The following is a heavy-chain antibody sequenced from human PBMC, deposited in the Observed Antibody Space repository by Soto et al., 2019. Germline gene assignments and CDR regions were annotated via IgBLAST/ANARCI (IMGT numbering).Heavy chain of an antibody. CDR2: NDWDDEK. CDR1: GFSLSTRGMC. Sequence: SGPTLVNPTQTLTLTCTFSGFSLSTRGMCVSWIRQPPGKALEWLALNDWDDEKYYSTSLKTRLTVSKDTSKNQVVLTMTNMDPGDTATYYCARAQGGDCKNALDVWGQGTTVTVSS. V-gene: IGHV2-70*13. J-gene: IGHJ6*02. CDR3: ARAQGGDCKNALDV. D-gene: IGHD2-21*02.